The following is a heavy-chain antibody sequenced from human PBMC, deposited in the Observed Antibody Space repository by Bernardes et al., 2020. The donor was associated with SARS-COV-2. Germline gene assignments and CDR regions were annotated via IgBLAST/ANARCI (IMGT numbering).Heavy chain of an antibody. D-gene: IGHD3-16*01. J-gene: IGHJ2*01. CDR2: IDWDDDN. V-gene: IGHV2-70*01. Sequence: SGPTLVKPTQTLTLTCTFSGFSLSTSGMCVSWIRQPPGKALEWLALIDWDDDNYYSTSLKTSLTISKDTSKNQVVLTMTNMDPVDTATYYCARTNYDYVWGSSYWYFDLWGRGTLVTVSS. CDR1: GFSLSTSGMC. CDR3: ARTNYDYVWGSSYWYFDL.